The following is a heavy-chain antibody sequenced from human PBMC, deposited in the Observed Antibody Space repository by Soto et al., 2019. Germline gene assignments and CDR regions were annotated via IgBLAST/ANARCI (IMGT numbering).Heavy chain of an antibody. CDR1: GGSISSGDYY. Sequence: PSETLSLTCTVSGGSISSGDYYWSWIRQPPGKGLEWIGYIYYSGSTYYNPSLKSRVTISVDTSKNQFSLKLSSVTAADTAVYYCARDRGDYSNDQEEKYYYYGMDVWGQGPTLTVSS. J-gene: IGHJ6*02. CDR2: IYYSGST. CDR3: ARDRGDYSNDQEEKYYYYGMDV. D-gene: IGHD4-4*01. V-gene: IGHV4-30-4*01.